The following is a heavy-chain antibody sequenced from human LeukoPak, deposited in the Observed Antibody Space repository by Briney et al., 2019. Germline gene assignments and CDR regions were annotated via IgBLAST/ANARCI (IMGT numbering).Heavy chain of an antibody. CDR2: ISYDGSNK. CDR3: ARDYRLVNANIDY. J-gene: IGHJ4*02. CDR1: GFTFSSYA. D-gene: IGHD2-21*01. V-gene: IGHV3-30*01. Sequence: GGSLRLSCAASGFTFSSYAMHWVRQAPGKGLEWVAVISYDGSNKYYADSVKGRFTIPRDNSKNTPYLQMNSLRAEDTAVYYCARDYRLVNANIDYWGQGTLVTVSS.